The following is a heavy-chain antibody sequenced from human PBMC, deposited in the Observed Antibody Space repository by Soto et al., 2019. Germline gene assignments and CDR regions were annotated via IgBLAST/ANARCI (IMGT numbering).Heavy chain of an antibody. V-gene: IGHV5-10-1*01. J-gene: IGHJ1*01. CDR2: IDPSDSYT. CDR3: ARALADCSGGSCYSAGYFQH. D-gene: IGHD2-15*01. CDR1: GYSFTSYW. Sequence: GESLKISCKGSGYSFTSYWISWVRQMPGKGLEWMGRIDPSDSYTNYSPSFQGHVTISADKSISTAYLQWSSLKASDTAMYYCARALADCSGGSCYSAGYFQHWGQGTLVTVSS.